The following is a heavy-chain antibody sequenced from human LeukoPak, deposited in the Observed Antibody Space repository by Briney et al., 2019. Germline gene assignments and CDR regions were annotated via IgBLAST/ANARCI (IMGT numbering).Heavy chain of an antibody. V-gene: IGHV3-21*01. CDR1: GFTLSSYS. CDR3: AREAAYYDSSGYYVY. CDR2: ISSSSSYI. Sequence: PGGALRLSCAASGFTLSSYSMKWVRQAPGKGLEWGSSISSSSSYIYYADSVKGRFTISRDNAKNSLYLQMNSLRAEDTAVYYCAREAAYYDSSGYYVYWGQGTLVIVSS. D-gene: IGHD3-22*01. J-gene: IGHJ4*02.